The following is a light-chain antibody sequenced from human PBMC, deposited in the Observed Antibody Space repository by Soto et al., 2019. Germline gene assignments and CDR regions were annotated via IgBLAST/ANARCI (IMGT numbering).Light chain of an antibody. CDR2: DAS. J-gene: IGKJ5*01. CDR1: QSVSDY. V-gene: IGKV3-11*01. Sequence: EIVLTQSPATLSLSPGERAALSCRASQSVSDYLACYQQKPGQAPRLLIYDASNRATDIPARFSGSGSGTDFTLTISSLEPEDFAVYYCQQRSDWPITFGQGTRLEIK. CDR3: QQRSDWPIT.